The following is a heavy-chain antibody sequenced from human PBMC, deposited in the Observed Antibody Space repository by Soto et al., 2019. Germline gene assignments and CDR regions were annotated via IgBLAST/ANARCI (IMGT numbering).Heavy chain of an antibody. V-gene: IGHV1-69*06. J-gene: IGHJ2*01. CDR1: GGTFSSYA. CDR3: ASDIAVAGSNWYFDL. Sequence: SVKVSCKASGGTFSSYAISWVRQAPGQGLEWMGGIIPIFGTANYAQKFQGRVTITADKSTSTAYMELSSLRSEDTAVYYCASDIAVAGSNWYFDLWGRGALVTVSS. D-gene: IGHD6-19*01. CDR2: IIPIFGTA.